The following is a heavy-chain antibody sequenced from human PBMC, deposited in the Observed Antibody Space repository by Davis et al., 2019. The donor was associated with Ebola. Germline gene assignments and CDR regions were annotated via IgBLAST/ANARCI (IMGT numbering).Heavy chain of an antibody. V-gene: IGHV3-48*02. Sequence: ETLSLTCTVSGGSISSHYWSWVRQAPGKGLEWVSYISSSSSTIYYADSVKGRFTISRDNAKNSLYLQMNSLRDEDTAVYYCARGAFVAGWLQLLEDDYWGQGTLVTVSS. CDR2: ISSSSSTI. D-gene: IGHD5-24*01. J-gene: IGHJ4*02. CDR3: ARGAFVAGWLQLLEDDY. CDR1: GGSISSHY.